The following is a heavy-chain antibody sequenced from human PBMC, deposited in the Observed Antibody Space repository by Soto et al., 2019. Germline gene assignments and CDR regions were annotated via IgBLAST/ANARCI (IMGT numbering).Heavy chain of an antibody. CDR3: AREMIDSYGPCFDY. J-gene: IGHJ4*02. CDR2: IWYDGSNK. D-gene: IGHD5-18*01. CDR1: GFTFSSYG. Sequence: QVQLVESGGGVVQPGRSLRLSCAASGFTFSSYGMHWVRQAPGKGLEWVAVIWYDGSNKYYADSVKGRFTISRDNSKNTLYLQMNSPRADDTAVYYCAREMIDSYGPCFDYWGQGTLVTVSS. V-gene: IGHV3-33*01.